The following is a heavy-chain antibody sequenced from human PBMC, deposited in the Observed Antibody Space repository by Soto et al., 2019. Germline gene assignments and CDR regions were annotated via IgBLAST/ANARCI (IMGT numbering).Heavy chain of an antibody. CDR3: ARESPNYDILTGYSPGPLFDY. D-gene: IGHD3-9*01. J-gene: IGHJ4*02. CDR1: GGSISSSSYY. Sequence: PSETLSLTCAVYGGSISSSSYYWGWIRQPPGKGLESFGSIYYSGITNYNPSLKSRVTISVDTSKNHFSLKLSSVTVADTAVYYCARESPNYDILTGYSPGPLFDYWGQGTLVTVSS. V-gene: IGHV4-39*07. CDR2: IYYSGIT.